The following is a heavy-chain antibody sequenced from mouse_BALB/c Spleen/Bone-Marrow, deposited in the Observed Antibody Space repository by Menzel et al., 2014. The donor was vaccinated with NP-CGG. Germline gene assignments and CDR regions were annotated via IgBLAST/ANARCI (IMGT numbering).Heavy chain of an antibody. D-gene: IGHD2-3*01. CDR3: ARYGWLLRFEY. V-gene: IGHV1-14*01. CDR2: INPYNDGT. Sequence: VQLQQSGPELIKPGASVKMSCKASGYTFTAYVMHWVKQKPGQGLEWIGYINPYNDGTNYNEKFKGKATLTSDKSSSTAYMELSSLTSEDSALCCCARYGWLLRFEYWGQGTTLTVSS. J-gene: IGHJ2*01. CDR1: GYTFTAYV.